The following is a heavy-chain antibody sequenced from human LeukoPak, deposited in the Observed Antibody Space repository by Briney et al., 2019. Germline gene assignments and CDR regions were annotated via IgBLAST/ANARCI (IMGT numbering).Heavy chain of an antibody. V-gene: IGHV1-18*01. J-gene: IGHJ4*02. CDR2: TTTYNGNT. CDR1: GYSFASYG. CDR3: ARVGEMTTPYFDY. D-gene: IGHD5-24*01. Sequence: ASVKVSCKASGYSFASYGINWVRQAPGQGLEWMGWTTTYNGNTNYAQNLHGRVTMTTDTSTSTAYMELRSLRSDDTAVYYCARVGEMTTPYFDYWGQGTLVTVSS.